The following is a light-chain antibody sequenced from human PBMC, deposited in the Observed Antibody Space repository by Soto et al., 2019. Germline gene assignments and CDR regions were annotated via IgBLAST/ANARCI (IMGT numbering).Light chain of an antibody. CDR2: GAS. CDR3: QQYDSLPYT. Sequence: EIQMTQTPSSLSASLEDRVTITCQASQDINDYSNWYQQKPGKAPRLLIYGASFLEVGVPSRFSGSGSGTHFTLTISSLQPEDVATYYCQQYDSLPYTFGQGTRLEIK. J-gene: IGKJ2*01. V-gene: IGKV1-33*01. CDR1: QDINDY.